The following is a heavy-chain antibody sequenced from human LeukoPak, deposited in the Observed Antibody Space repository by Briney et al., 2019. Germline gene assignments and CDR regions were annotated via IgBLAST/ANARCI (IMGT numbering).Heavy chain of an antibody. Sequence: GGSLRLSCAASGFTFSSYSMNWVRHAPGKGLEWVSSISSSSSYIYYADSVKGRFTISRDNAKNSLYLQMNSLRAEDTAVYYCARGLGYCSGGSCPRNTYFDYWGQGTLVTVSS. J-gene: IGHJ4*02. V-gene: IGHV3-21*01. CDR1: GFTFSSYS. CDR3: ARGLGYCSGGSCPRNTYFDY. D-gene: IGHD2-15*01. CDR2: ISSSSSYI.